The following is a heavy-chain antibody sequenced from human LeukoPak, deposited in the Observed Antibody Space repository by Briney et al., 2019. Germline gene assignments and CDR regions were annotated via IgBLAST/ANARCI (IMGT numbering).Heavy chain of an antibody. CDR1: GYTFSSYA. Sequence: WGSVRLSCEASGYTFSSYAINWVRQAPGQGLEWVAGMNSNSGSTYYAHTVKGRVTMTRNTSISTAYMKLNSLRSEDTAVYYCATILGWEYFHYGMDVWGQGTTVTVSS. V-gene: IGHV1-8*01. D-gene: IGHD1-26*01. J-gene: IGHJ6*02. CDR2: MNSNSGST. CDR3: ATILGWEYFHYGMDV.